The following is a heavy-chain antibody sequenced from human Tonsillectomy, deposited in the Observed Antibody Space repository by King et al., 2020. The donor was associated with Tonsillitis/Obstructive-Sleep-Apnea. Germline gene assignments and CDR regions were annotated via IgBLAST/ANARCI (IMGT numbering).Heavy chain of an antibody. D-gene: IGHD3-22*01. CDR1: GFSLSTSGVG. Sequence: ITLQESGPTLVKPTQTLTLTCIFSGFSLSTSGVGVGWIRQTPGKALECLALIYWDDDKRYSPSLKSRLTITKDTSKNQVVLRMTNMDPVDTATYYCVKWFDAFDIWGQGTMVTVSS. CDR3: VKWFDAFDI. V-gene: IGHV2-5*02. CDR2: IYWDDDK. J-gene: IGHJ3*02.